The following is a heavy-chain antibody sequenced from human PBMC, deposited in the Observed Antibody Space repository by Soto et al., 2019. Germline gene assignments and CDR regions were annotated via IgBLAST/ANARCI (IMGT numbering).Heavy chain of an antibody. J-gene: IGHJ6*02. CDR3: ARGPLDIVVVPAAIGRAYYYGMDV. CDR1: GFTFSSYA. D-gene: IGHD2-2*03. Sequence: PGGSLRLSCAASGFTFSSYAMHWVRQAPGKGLEWVAVISYDGSNKYYADSVKGRFTISRDNSKNTLYLQMNSLRAEDTAVYYCARGPLDIVVVPAAIGRAYYYGMDVWGQGTTVTVSS. CDR2: ISYDGSNK. V-gene: IGHV3-30-3*01.